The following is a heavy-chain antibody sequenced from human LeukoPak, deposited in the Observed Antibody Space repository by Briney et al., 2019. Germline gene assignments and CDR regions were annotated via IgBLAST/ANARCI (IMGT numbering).Heavy chain of an antibody. CDR3: ARSVEGLPYYFDY. Sequence: SETLSLTCTVSGGSISSASYYWSWVRQPAGKGLEWIGYIYYSGSTNYNPSLKSRVTISVDTTKNQFSLKLSSVTAADTAVYYCARSVEGLPYYFDYWGQGTLVTVSS. V-gene: IGHV4-61*10. D-gene: IGHD5-12*01. J-gene: IGHJ4*02. CDR1: GGSISSASYY. CDR2: IYYSGST.